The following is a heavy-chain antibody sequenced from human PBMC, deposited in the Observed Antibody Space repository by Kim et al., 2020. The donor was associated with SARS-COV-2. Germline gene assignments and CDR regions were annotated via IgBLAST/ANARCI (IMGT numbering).Heavy chain of an antibody. D-gene: IGHD6-13*01. Sequence: ADSVKGRFTISRDNSKNTLYLQMNSLRAEDTAVYYCARAYDIAAAGIFDYWGQGTLVTVSS. CDR3: ARAYDIAAAGIFDY. V-gene: IGHV3-30*01. J-gene: IGHJ4*02.